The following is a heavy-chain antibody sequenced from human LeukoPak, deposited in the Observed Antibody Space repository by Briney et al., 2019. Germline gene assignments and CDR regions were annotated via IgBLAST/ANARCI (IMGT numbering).Heavy chain of an antibody. V-gene: IGHV4-4*07. CDR3: ARHLWFGEFDYYYYGMDV. Sequence: PSETLSLTCTVSGGSLSSYYWSWLRQPAGKGLEWIGRIYTSGSTNYNPSLKSRVTMSVDTSKNQFSLKLSSVTAADTAVYYCARHLWFGEFDYYYYGMDVWGQGTTVTVSS. D-gene: IGHD3-10*01. CDR2: IYTSGST. J-gene: IGHJ6*02. CDR1: GGSLSSYY.